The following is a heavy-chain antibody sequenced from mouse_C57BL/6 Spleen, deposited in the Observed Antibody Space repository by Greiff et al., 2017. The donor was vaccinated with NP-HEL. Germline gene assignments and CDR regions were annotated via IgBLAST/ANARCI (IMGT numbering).Heavy chain of an antibody. CDR1: GYTFTSYW. D-gene: IGHD1-1*01. CDR2: IDPSDSYT. CDR3: ARTYGSSPYWYFDV. V-gene: IGHV1-69*01. Sequence: QVQLKQPGAELVMPGASVKLSCKASGYTFTSYWMHWVKQRPGQGLKWIGEIDPSDSYTNYNQKFKGKSTLTVDKSSSTAYMQLSSLTSEDSAVYYCARTYGSSPYWYFDVWGTGTTVTVSS. J-gene: IGHJ1*03.